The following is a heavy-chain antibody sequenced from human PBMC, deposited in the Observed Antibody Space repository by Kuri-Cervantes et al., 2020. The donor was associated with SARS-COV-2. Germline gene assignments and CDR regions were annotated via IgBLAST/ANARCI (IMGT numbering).Heavy chain of an antibody. J-gene: IGHJ4*02. CDR3: AKDDGGSFGLFDN. Sequence: GESLKISCAASGFTFSSYSMNWVRQAPGKGLEWVSSISSSSSYIYYADSVKGRFTISRDNAKNSLYLQMNSLRAEDTAVYYCAKDDGGSFGLFDNWGQGILVTVSS. CDR2: ISSSSSYI. V-gene: IGHV3-21*01. CDR1: GFTFSSYS. D-gene: IGHD1-26*01.